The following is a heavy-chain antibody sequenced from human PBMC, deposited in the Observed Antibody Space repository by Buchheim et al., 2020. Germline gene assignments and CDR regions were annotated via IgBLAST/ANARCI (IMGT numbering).Heavy chain of an antibody. D-gene: IGHD3-22*01. Sequence: QVQLVQSGAEVKKPGASVKVSCKASGYTFTGYYMHWVRQAPGQGLEWMGRINPNSGGTNYAQKFQGRVTMTRDQSISPAYMELSRLRSDDTAVYYCARSLAKPRPDYYDSSGCIDYWGQGTL. J-gene: IGHJ4*02. V-gene: IGHV1-2*06. CDR1: GYTFTGYY. CDR3: ARSLAKPRPDYYDSSGCIDY. CDR2: INPNSGGT.